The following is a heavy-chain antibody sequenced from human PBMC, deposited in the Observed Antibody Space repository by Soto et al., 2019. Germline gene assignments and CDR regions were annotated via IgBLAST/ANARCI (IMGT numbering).Heavy chain of an antibody. CDR1: GFTFSSYS. Sequence: EVQLVESGGGLVKPGGSLRLSCAASGFTFSSYSMNWVRQAPGKGLEWVSSISSSSSYIYYADSVKGRFTISRDNAKNSLYLQMNSLRAEDTAVYYCARGGHSGYDPVPGNYWGQGTLVTVSS. CDR3: ARGGHSGYDPVPGNY. V-gene: IGHV3-21*01. J-gene: IGHJ4*02. CDR2: ISSSSSYI. D-gene: IGHD5-12*01.